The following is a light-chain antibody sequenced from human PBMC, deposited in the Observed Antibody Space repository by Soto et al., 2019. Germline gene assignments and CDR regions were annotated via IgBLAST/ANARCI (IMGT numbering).Light chain of an antibody. V-gene: IGKV3-15*01. Sequence: DIVMAQSPVTLSVSPGERATLSCRAGQSVSSNLAWYQQKPGQAPRLLIYGASNRATGIPARFTGSGSGTEFTLTISRLQFDDSAVYYCQQYNNWPQITFGQGTRLEIK. CDR1: QSVSSN. CDR2: GAS. J-gene: IGKJ5*01. CDR3: QQYNNWPQIT.